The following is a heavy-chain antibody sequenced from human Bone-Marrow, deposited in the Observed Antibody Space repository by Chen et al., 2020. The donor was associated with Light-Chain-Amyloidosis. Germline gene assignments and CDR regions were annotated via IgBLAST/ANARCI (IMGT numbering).Heavy chain of an antibody. CDR2: INQDGSEK. CDR1: RYTFPSYW. J-gene: IGHJ4*02. D-gene: IGHD3-22*01. Sequence: EMQLVESGGGLVQPGGSLRLSCAASRYTFPSYWMTWVRQAPGKGLEWVANINQDGSEKYYVDSVKGRFTISRDNAKNSLYLQMNSLRVEDTAVFYCARVMESSGYYRTFDYWGQGTLVTVSS. CDR3: ARVMESSGYYRTFDY. V-gene: IGHV3-7*01.